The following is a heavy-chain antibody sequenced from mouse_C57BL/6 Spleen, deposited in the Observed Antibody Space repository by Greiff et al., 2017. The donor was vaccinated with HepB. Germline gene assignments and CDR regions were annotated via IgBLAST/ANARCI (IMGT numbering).Heavy chain of an antibody. CDR1: GYTFTSYW. CDR2: INPSNGGT. Sequence: QVQLKQPGTELVKPGASVKLSCKASGYTFTSYWMHWVKQRPGQGLEWIGNINPSNGGTNYNEKFKSKATLTVDKSSSTAYMQLSSLTSEDSAVYYCAREGFDTTVVAPHWYFDVWGTGTTVTVSS. J-gene: IGHJ1*03. D-gene: IGHD1-1*01. V-gene: IGHV1-53*01. CDR3: AREGFDTTVVAPHWYFDV.